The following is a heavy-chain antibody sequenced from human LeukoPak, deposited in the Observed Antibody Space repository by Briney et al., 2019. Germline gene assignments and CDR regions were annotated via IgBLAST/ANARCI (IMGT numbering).Heavy chain of an antibody. J-gene: IGHJ2*01. D-gene: IGHD3-22*01. Sequence: PGGSLRLSCAASRFTFSNYWMAWVRQAPGKGLEWVAHIKQDGSEKYYVDSVKGRFTISRDNAKNSLYLQINSLRAEDTAVYYCARDGYYDSSGSFDPWGRGTLVTVSS. CDR2: IKQDGSEK. CDR3: ARDGYYDSSGSFDP. V-gene: IGHV3-7*01. CDR1: RFTFSNYW.